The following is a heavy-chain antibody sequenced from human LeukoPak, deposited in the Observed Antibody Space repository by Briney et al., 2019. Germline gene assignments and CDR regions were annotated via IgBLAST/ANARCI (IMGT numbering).Heavy chain of an antibody. Sequence: GGSLRLSCAASGFTFSSYAMAWVRQAPGKGLEWVSAISGSGENTYYADSVKGRFTTSRDNSKNTLYLQMNSLRAEDTAVYSCARDRGFYGAGSYKEYFQHWGQGTRVTVSS. CDR2: ISGSGENT. CDR1: GFTFSSYA. J-gene: IGHJ1*01. V-gene: IGHV3-23*01. D-gene: IGHD3-10*01. CDR3: ARDRGFYGAGSYKEYFQH.